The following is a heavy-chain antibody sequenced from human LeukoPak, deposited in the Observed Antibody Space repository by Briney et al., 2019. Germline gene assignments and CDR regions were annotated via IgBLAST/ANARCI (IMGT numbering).Heavy chain of an antibody. D-gene: IGHD3-16*02. CDR3: AKDQSRIDYGMYG. CDR2: INGSGGST. Sequence: GGSLRLSCAASGFTFSSYAMSWVRQAPGKGLEWVSDINGSGGSTYYADSVKGRFTISRDNSKNTPYLQMNSLRAEDTAVYYCAKDQSRIDYGMYGWGQGATVTVSS. J-gene: IGHJ6*02. V-gene: IGHV3-23*01. CDR1: GFTFSSYA.